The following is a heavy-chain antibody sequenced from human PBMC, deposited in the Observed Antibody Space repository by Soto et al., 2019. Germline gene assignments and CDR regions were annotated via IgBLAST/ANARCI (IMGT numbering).Heavy chain of an antibody. V-gene: IGHV4-61*02. CDR3: ATAAAGTYNFDY. CDR2: IYTSGST. Sequence: SETLSLTCAVSGGSITSGGYYWSWIRQPAGEGLEWIGRIYTSGSTNYNPSLKSRVTMSIDTSNNQLSLKLSSVTATDTAVYYCATAAAGTYNFDYWGQGTLVTVSS. D-gene: IGHD6-13*01. CDR1: GGSITSGGYY. J-gene: IGHJ4*02.